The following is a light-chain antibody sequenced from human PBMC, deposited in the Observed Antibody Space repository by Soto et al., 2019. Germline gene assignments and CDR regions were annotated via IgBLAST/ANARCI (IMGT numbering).Light chain of an antibody. J-gene: IGLJ1*01. CDR2: DVR. V-gene: IGLV2-14*01. CDR1: SSDVGGYNY. CDR3: TSYTSSSTLYV. Sequence: QSVLTQPASVSGSPGQSITISCTETSSDVGGYNYVSWYQQHPGKAPKLMIYDVRNRASGASNRFSGSKSGNTASLTISGLQAEDEADYYCTSYTSSSTLYVFGTGTKLTVL.